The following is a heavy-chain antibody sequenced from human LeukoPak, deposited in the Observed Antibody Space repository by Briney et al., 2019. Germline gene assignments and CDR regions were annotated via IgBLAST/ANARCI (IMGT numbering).Heavy chain of an antibody. CDR1: GGSISSSSYY. CDR3: ARSPTMPSWGAFDI. D-gene: IGHD2-2*01. Sequence: SETLSLTCTVSGGSISSSSYYWGWIRQPPGKGLEWIGSIYYSGSTYYNPSLKSRVTISVDTSKNQFFLKLSSVTAADTAVYYCARSPTMPSWGAFDIWGQGTMVTVSS. J-gene: IGHJ3*02. V-gene: IGHV4-39*01. CDR2: IYYSGST.